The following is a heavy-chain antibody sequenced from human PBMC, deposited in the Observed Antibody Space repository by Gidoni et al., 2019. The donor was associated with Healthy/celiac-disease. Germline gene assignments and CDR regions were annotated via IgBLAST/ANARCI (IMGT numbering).Heavy chain of an antibody. CDR2: INHSGST. Sequence: QVQLQQWCAGLLKPSEPLSLTCAVSGGAFSGYYWSWIRQPPGKGLEWIGEINHSGSTNYNPSRKSRVTISVDTSKNQFSLKLSSVTAADTAVYYCARDGIAAPRGSFDYWGQGTLVTVSS. V-gene: IGHV4-34*01. CDR3: ARDGIAAPRGSFDY. CDR1: GGAFSGYY. J-gene: IGHJ4*02. D-gene: IGHD6-13*01.